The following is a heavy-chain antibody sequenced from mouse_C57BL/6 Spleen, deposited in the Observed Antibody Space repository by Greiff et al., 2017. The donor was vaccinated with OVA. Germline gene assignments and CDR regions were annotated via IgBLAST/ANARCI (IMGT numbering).Heavy chain of an antibody. J-gene: IGHJ1*03. CDR3: ARGEFYDGYKDWYFDV. V-gene: IGHV3-6*01. CDR2: ISYDGSN. Sequence: EVQLVESGPGLVKPSQSLSLTCSVTGYSITSGYYWNWIRQFPGNKLEWMGYISYDGSNNYNPSLKNRISITRDTSKNQFFLKLNSVTTEDTATYYCARGEFYDGYKDWYFDVWGTGTTVTVSS. CDR1: GYSITSGYY. D-gene: IGHD2-3*01.